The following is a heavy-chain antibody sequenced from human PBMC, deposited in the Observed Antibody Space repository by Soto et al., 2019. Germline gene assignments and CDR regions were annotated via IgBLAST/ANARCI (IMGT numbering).Heavy chain of an antibody. Sequence: QVQLVESGGGVVQPGRSLRLSCAASGFTFSSYGMHWVRQAPGKGLEWVAVIWYDGSNKYYADSVKGRFPISRDNSKNTLYLKMNSLRAEDTAVYYCARDFRSGLTVAPPFDYWGQGTLVTVSS. J-gene: IGHJ4*02. CDR1: GFTFSSYG. CDR2: IWYDGSNK. V-gene: IGHV3-33*01. CDR3: ARDFRSGLTVAPPFDY. D-gene: IGHD3-10*01.